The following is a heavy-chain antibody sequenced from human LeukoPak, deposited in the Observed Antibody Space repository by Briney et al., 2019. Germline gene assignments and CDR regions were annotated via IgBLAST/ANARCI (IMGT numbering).Heavy chain of an antibody. CDR3: VRAVGPFDY. D-gene: IGHD4-23*01. CDR1: GFTFSSYA. CDR2: IWSDGSNK. J-gene: IGHJ4*02. V-gene: IGHV3-33*08. Sequence: GGSLRLSCAASGFTFSSYAMSWVRQAPGKGLEWVAVIWSDGSNKYYADAVMGRFTISRDNSKNTLYLQMNSLRPEDTALYYCVRAVGPFDYWGQGTLVTVSS.